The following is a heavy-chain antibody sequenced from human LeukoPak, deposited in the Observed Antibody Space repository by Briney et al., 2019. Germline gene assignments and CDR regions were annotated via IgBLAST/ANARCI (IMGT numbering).Heavy chain of an antibody. Sequence: SETLSLTCTVSGGSISSSSYYWGWIRQPPGKGLEWIGSIYHSGSTYYNPSLKSRVTIAVETSKNQFSLKLSSVTAADKAVYYCACLTTADAFDIWGQGTMVTVSS. CDR1: GGSISSSSYY. CDR3: ACLTTADAFDI. CDR2: IYHSGST. V-gene: IGHV4-39*07. D-gene: IGHD3-22*01. J-gene: IGHJ3*02.